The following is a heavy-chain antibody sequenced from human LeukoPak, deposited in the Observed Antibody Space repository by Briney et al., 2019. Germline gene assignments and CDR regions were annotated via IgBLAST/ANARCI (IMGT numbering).Heavy chain of an antibody. CDR1: GYSFTSYW. CDR2: IYPGDSDT. CDR3: ARGTNTAIHTVALDI. V-gene: IGHV5-51*01. D-gene: IGHD5-18*01. Sequence: GESLKISCKGSGYSFTSYWIGWVRQMPGKGLEWMGIIYPGDSDTRYSPSFQGQVTISADKSISTAYLQWSSLKASDTAMYYCARGTNTAIHTVALDIWGQGTMVTVSS. J-gene: IGHJ3*02.